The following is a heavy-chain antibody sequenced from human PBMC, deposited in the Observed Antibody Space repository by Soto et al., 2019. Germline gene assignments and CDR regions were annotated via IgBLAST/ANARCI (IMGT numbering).Heavy chain of an antibody. CDR1: GGTFSSYT. J-gene: IGHJ3*02. CDR3: ARSSAPSYTVTTVDI. Sequence: QVQLVQSGAEVKKPGSSVKVSCKASGGTFSSYTISWVRQAPGQGLEWMGRIIPILGIANYAQKFQGRVTITADKSTSTAYMELSSLRSEDTAVYYCARSSAPSYTVTTVDIWGQGTMVTVSS. V-gene: IGHV1-69*02. CDR2: IIPILGIA. D-gene: IGHD4-17*01.